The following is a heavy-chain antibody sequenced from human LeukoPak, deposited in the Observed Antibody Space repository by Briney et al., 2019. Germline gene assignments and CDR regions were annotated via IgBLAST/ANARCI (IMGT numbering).Heavy chain of an antibody. Sequence: GASVKVSCKASGYTFTGYYMHWVRQAPGQGLEWMGWINPNSGGTNYAQKFQGRVIMTRDTSISTAYMELSRLRSDDTAVYYCARTLGSYYYYFDYWGQGTLVTVSS. V-gene: IGHV1-2*02. D-gene: IGHD1-26*01. CDR2: INPNSGGT. J-gene: IGHJ4*02. CDR1: GYTFTGYY. CDR3: ARTLGSYYYYFDY.